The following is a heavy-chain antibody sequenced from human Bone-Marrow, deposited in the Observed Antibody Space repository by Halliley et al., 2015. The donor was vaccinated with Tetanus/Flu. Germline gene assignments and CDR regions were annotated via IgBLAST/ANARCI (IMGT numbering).Heavy chain of an antibody. CDR1: GFSFNDYA. V-gene: IGHV3-23*01. J-gene: IGHJ4*02. D-gene: IGHD1-7*01. CDR2: ISGTGAGT. CDR3: AKGGLTGTQGAFGL. Sequence: SLRLSCAAAGFSFNDYAMSWVRQAPGKGLEWVSSISGTGAGTYYADSVKGRFTISRDTSSDTVFLQLTNLRVDDTAIYYCAKGGLTGTQGAFGLGGQGALVTVSS.